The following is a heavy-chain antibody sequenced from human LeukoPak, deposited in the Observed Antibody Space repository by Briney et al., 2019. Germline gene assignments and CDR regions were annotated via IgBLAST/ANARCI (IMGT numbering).Heavy chain of an antibody. CDR1: GYTFTGYY. CDR3: ARGHTAMVHDAFDI. V-gene: IGHV1-2*02. J-gene: IGHJ3*02. Sequence: ASVKVSCKASGYTFTGYYMHWVRQAPGQGLEWMGWINPNSGGTNYAQKFQGRVTMTRDTSISTAYMELSRLRSDDTAVYYCARGHTAMVHDAFDIWGQGTMVTVSS. D-gene: IGHD5-18*01. CDR2: INPNSGGT.